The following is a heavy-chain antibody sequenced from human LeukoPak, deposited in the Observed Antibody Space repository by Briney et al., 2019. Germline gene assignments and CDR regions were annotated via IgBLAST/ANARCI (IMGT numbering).Heavy chain of an antibody. V-gene: IGHV4-31*03. D-gene: IGHD3-10*01. CDR3: ASGYGSGSYYKRPFDY. CDR2: IYYSGST. Sequence: SETLPLTCTVSGGSISSGGYYWSWIRQHPGKGLEWIGYIYYSGSTYYNPSLKSRVTISVDTSKNQFSLKLSSVTAADTAVYYCASGYGSGSYYKRPFDYWGQGTLVTVSS. CDR1: GGSISSGGYY. J-gene: IGHJ4*02.